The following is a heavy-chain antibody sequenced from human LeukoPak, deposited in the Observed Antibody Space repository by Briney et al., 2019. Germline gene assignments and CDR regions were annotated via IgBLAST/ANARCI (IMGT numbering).Heavy chain of an antibody. CDR3: ARVGNIVVVPAAIQPSNWFDP. Sequence: SETLSLTCTVSGGSISSYYWSWIRQPAGKGLEWIGRIYTSGSTNYNPSLKSRVTISVDTSKNQFSLKLSSVTAADTAVYYCARVGNIVVVPAAIQPSNWFDPWGQGTLVTVSS. CDR2: IYTSGST. V-gene: IGHV4-4*07. D-gene: IGHD2-2*01. CDR1: GGSISSYY. J-gene: IGHJ5*02.